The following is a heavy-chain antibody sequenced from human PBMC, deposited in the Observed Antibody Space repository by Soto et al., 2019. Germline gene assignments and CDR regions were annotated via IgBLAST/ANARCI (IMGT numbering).Heavy chain of an antibody. J-gene: IGHJ6*02. CDR1: GGSISSGGYY. CDR2: IYYSGST. Sequence: PSETLSLTCTVSGGSISSGGYYWSWIRQHPGKGLEWIGNIYYSGSTYYNPSLKSRVTISVDTSKNQFSLKLSSVTAADTAVYYCARHNPANYYYYGMDVWGQGTTVTVSS. CDR3: ARHNPANYYYYGMDV. V-gene: IGHV4-39*01.